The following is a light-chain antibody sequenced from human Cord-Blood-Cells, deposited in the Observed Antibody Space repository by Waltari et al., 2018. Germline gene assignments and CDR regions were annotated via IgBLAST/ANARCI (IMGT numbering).Light chain of an antibody. CDR2: EGS. CDR3: CSYAGSSWV. V-gene: IGLV2-23*01. Sequence: QSALTQPASVSGSPGQSITISCTGTSSDVGSYHLVSWYQQHPGKAPKLMIYEGSKRPSGVSNRCSGSKSGNTASLTISGLQAEDEADYYCCSYAGSSWVFGGGTKLTVL. CDR1: SSDVGSYHL. J-gene: IGLJ3*02.